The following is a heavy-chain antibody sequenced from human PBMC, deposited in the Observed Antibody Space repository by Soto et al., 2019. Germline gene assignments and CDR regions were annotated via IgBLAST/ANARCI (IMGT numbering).Heavy chain of an antibody. V-gene: IGHV1-3*01. Sequence: QVQFVQSGAEVKKPGASERLSCKPSGYTLPNYSIQWVRQAAGQGLQWLGWINPGTGYTESSQRFQGRLTLTMDNSATTFYMDLTSLTSEDTAVYFCTRDLNGGNPFDYWGQGTLVTVSS. CDR2: INPGTGYT. J-gene: IGHJ4*02. D-gene: IGHD2-8*01. CDR1: GYTLPNYS. CDR3: TRDLNGGNPFDY.